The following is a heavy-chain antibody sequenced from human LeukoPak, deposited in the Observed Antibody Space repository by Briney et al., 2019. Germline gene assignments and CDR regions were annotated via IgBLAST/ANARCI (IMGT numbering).Heavy chain of an antibody. D-gene: IGHD1-26*01. J-gene: IGHJ4*02. V-gene: IGHV3-9*01. CDR1: GFTFDDYA. CDR2: ISWNSGSI. Sequence: GGSLRLSCAASGFTFDDYAMHWVRQAPGKGLEWVSGISWNSGSIGYADSVKGRFTISRDNAKNSLYLQMNSPRAEDTALYYCAKGGVGATLSYFDYWGQGTLVTVSS. CDR3: AKGGVGATLSYFDY.